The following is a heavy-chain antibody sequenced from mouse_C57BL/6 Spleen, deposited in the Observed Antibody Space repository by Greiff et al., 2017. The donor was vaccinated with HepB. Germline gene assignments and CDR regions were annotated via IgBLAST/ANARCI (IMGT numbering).Heavy chain of an antibody. CDR1: GFTFTDYY. J-gene: IGHJ4*01. V-gene: IGHV7-3*01. CDR2: IRNKANGYTT. Sequence: EVNLVESGGGLVQPGGSLSLSCAASGFTFTDYYMSWVRQPPGKALEWLGFIRNKANGYTTEYSASVKGRFTISRDNSQSILYLQMNALRAEDSATYYCARYDDGYYYYAMDYWGQGTSVTVSS. D-gene: IGHD2-3*01. CDR3: ARYDDGYYYYAMDY.